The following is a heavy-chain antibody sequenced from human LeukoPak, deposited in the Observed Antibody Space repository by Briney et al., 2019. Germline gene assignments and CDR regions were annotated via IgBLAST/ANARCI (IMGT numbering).Heavy chain of an antibody. V-gene: IGHV3-53*01. CDR3: ARDLGCGGGACYSNWFDP. CDR2: IYSGGST. CDR1: GFTVNNYY. J-gene: IGHJ5*02. Sequence: GTSLRLSCAASGFTVNNYYMTWVRQAPGEGLEWVSIIYSGGSTYYAGSVKGRFTISRDISENTVYLQMNGLRPEDTAVYYCARDLGCGGGACYSNWFDPWGQGTLVTVSS. D-gene: IGHD2-15*01.